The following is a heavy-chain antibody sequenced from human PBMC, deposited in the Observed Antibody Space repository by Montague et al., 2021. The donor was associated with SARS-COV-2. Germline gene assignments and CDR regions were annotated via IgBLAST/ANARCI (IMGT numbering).Heavy chain of an antibody. CDR2: IYYSGXT. CDR3: ARDSGGSSPEDWLGFDP. D-gene: IGHD2-15*01. J-gene: IGHJ5*02. Sequence: SETLSLTCTVSGGSISSSSYYWGWIRQPPGKGLEWIGSIYYSGXTXYXXXXKXRVTISVDTSKNQFSLKLSSVTAADTAVYYCARDSGGSSPEDWLGFDPWGQGTLVTVSS. V-gene: IGHV4-39*07. CDR1: GGSISSSSYY.